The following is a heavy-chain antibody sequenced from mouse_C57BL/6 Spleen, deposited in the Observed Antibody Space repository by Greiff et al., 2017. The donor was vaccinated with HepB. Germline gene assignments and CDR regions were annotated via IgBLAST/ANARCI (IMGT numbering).Heavy chain of an antibody. D-gene: IGHD1-1*01. CDR1: GYAFSSYW. CDR3: ARKGDDYGSSPWFAY. J-gene: IGHJ3*01. Sequence: VQLQQSGAELVKPGASVKISCKASGYAFSSYWMNWVKQRPGKGLEWIGQIYPGDGDTNYNGKFKGKATLTADNSSSTADMQLSSLTSEDSAVYCCARKGDDYGSSPWFAYWGQGTLVTVAA. CDR2: IYPGDGDT. V-gene: IGHV1-80*01.